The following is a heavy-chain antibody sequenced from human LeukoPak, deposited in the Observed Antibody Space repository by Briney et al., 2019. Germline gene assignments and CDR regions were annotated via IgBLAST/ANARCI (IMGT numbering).Heavy chain of an antibody. J-gene: IGHJ4*02. V-gene: IGHV3-30*02. CDR1: GFNFIIYG. Sequence: AGGSLRLSCAASGFNFIIYGMHWVRQAPGKGLEWVTFVRFDQSATVYADSVQGRFAISRDNSKNTVYLQMNSLRVGDTALYFCVKDQGECPGSRCYLRFLEYWGRGTLVIVSS. CDR3: VKDQGECPGSRCYLRFLEY. CDR2: VRFDQSAT. D-gene: IGHD3-3*01.